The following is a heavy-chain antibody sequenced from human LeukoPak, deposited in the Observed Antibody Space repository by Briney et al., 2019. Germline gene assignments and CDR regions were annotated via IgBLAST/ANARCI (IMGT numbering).Heavy chain of an antibody. Sequence: GGFLRLSCAASGFTFSSYAMSWVRQAPGKGLEWASSISGSGGSTFYADSMKGRLTISRDNSKNALYLQMNSLRAEDTAVYYCAKDRRGYDFWSGYNDYWGQGTLVTVSS. CDR2: ISGSGGST. CDR1: GFTFSSYA. J-gene: IGHJ4*02. CDR3: AKDRRGYDFWSGYNDY. D-gene: IGHD3-3*01. V-gene: IGHV3-23*01.